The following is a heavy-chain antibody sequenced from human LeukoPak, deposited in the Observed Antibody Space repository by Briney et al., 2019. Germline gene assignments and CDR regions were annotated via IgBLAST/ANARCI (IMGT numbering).Heavy chain of an antibody. CDR2: IIPIFGIA. CDR3: ARAPTMIVGWFDP. J-gene: IGHJ5*02. Sequence: GASVKVSCKASGGTFSSYAISWVRQAPGQGLEWMRRIIPIFGIANYAQKFQGRVTITADKSTSTAYMELSSLRSEDTAVYYCARAPTMIVGWFDPWGQGTLVTVSS. V-gene: IGHV1-69*04. D-gene: IGHD3-22*01. CDR1: GGTFSSYA.